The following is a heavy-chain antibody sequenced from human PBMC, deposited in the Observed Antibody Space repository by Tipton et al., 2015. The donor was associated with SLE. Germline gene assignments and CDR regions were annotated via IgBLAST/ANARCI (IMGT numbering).Heavy chain of an antibody. CDR1: GFTFSSYS. J-gene: IGHJ4*02. V-gene: IGHV3-48*04. CDR2: ISSSGSTI. CDR3: AREGPVGAHFDY. Sequence: SLRLSCAASGFTFSSYSMNWVRQAPGKGLEWVSYISSSGSTIYYADSVKGRFTISRDNAKNSLYLQMNSLRAEDTAVYYCAREGPVGAHFDYWGQGTLVTVSS. D-gene: IGHD1-26*01.